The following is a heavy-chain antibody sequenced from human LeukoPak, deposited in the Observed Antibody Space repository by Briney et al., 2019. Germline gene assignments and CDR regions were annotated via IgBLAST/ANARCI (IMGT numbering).Heavy chain of an antibody. CDR1: GGSFSGYY. Sequence: SETLSLTCAVYGGSFSGYYWSWIRQPPGKGLEWIGEISHSGSTNYNPSLKSRVTISVDTSKNQFSLKLSSVTAADTAVYYCARVAARRFDYWGQGTLVTVSS. J-gene: IGHJ4*02. V-gene: IGHV4-34*01. D-gene: IGHD6-6*01. CDR3: ARVAARRFDY. CDR2: ISHSGST.